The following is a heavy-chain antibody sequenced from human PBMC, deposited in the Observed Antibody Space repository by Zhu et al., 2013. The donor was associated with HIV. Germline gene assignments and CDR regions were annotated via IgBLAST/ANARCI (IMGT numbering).Heavy chain of an antibody. V-gene: IGHV1-18*01. CDR1: GYTFNNYG. J-gene: IGHJ3*01. CDR3: ARVRSLSGAFDL. D-gene: IGHD3-10*01. Sequence: QVQLMQSGAEVKKPGASVKVSCKASGYTFNNYGITWVRQAPGQGLEWMGWIRSSPANTKYAQKFQGRVIMTTDTSTRAAYLELGXLRSDDSAVYYCARVRSLSGAFDLWGQGTMVTVSS. CDR2: IRSSPANT.